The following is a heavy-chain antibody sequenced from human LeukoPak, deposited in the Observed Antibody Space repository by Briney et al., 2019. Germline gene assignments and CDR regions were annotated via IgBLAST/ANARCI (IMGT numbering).Heavy chain of an antibody. CDR1: GYTFSSFG. V-gene: IGHV1-18*01. CDR2: ISVYNGDT. D-gene: IGHD1-26*01. CDR3: ARDGGDLLRVDY. J-gene: IGHJ4*02. Sequence: KPGASVKVSCKASGYTFSSFGFMWVRQAPGQGLDWMGWISVYNGDTRYAQKFQGRVTMTTVTSTSTAYMELRSLTSDDTAVYYCARDGGDLLRVDYWGQGTQVTVSS.